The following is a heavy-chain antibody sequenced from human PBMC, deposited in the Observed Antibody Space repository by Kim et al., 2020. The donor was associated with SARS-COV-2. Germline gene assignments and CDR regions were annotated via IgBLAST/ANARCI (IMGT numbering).Heavy chain of an antibody. CDR2: IKEDGSEK. D-gene: IGHD3-16*01. V-gene: IGHV3-7*01. CDR3: ASGLKLGDS. Sequence: GGSLRLSCAASGFTFSRFWMNWVRQAPGKGLEWVANIKEDGSEKNYVDSVKGRFTISRDNAKNSLYLQMNSLRAEDTAVYFCASGLKLGDSWGQGTLVTVSS. CDR1: GFTFSRFW. J-gene: IGHJ4*02.